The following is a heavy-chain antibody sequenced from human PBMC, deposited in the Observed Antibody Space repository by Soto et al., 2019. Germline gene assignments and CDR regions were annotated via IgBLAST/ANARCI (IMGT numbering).Heavy chain of an antibody. CDR3: ARHHMPYRPSAAVPRWFDS. CDR2: VYHSGST. D-gene: IGHD2-2*01. V-gene: IGHV4-39*01. J-gene: IGHJ5*02. Sequence: SETLSLTCSVSGFSITARNYYWAWVRQSPGKGLEWIQSVYHSGSTYYNYNPSLKSRVSTSVDTSKNQFSLTVTSVTAADTAVYFCARHHMPYRPSAAVPRWFDSWGPSILVTV. CDR1: GFSITARNYY.